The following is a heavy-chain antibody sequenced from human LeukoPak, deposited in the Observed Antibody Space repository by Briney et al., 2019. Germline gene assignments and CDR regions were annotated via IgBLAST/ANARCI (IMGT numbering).Heavy chain of an antibody. J-gene: IGHJ3*02. D-gene: IGHD5-12*01. Sequence: TGGSLRLSCAASGFTFSSYGMHWVRQAPGKGLEWVAVIWYDGSNKYYADSVKGRFTISRDNSMNTLYLQMNSLRAEDTAVYYCARDRAYSGYDCDAFDIWGQGTMVTVSS. CDR1: GFTFSSYG. CDR2: IWYDGSNK. V-gene: IGHV3-33*01. CDR3: ARDRAYSGYDCDAFDI.